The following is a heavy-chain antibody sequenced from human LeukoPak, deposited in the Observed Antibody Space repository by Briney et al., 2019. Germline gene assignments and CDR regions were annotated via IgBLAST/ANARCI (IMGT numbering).Heavy chain of an antibody. CDR1: GGSIRSSYYY. Sequence: SETLSLTCTVSGGSIRSSYYYWSWIRQPPGKGLEWIGYIYDSGSTYYNPSLKGRITISVDTSENRFSLKLSSVTATDTAVYYCARDCSGGSCYGAFDIWGQGTMVTVSS. D-gene: IGHD2-15*01. V-gene: IGHV4-30-4*01. J-gene: IGHJ3*02. CDR2: IYDSGST. CDR3: ARDCSGGSCYGAFDI.